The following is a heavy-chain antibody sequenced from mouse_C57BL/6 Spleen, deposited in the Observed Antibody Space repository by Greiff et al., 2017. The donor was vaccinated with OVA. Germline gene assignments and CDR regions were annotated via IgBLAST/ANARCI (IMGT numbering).Heavy chain of an antibody. CDR2: INPNNGGT. V-gene: IGHV1-26*01. Sequence: EVQLQQSGPELVKPGASVKISCKASGYTFTDYYMNWVKQSHGKSLEWIGDINPNNGGTSYNQKFKGKATLTVDKSSSTAYMELRSLTSEDSAVYYCARVRYGDYYYAMDYWGQGTSVTVSS. D-gene: IGHD1-1*01. CDR1: GYTFTDYY. CDR3: ARVRYGDYYYAMDY. J-gene: IGHJ4*01.